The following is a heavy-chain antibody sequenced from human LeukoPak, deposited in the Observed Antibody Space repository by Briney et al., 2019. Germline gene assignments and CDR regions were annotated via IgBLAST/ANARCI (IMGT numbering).Heavy chain of an antibody. CDR2: ISSNGGST. CDR3: ARVPTSDFRYYFDY. D-gene: IGHD3-10*01. CDR1: GFTFSSYA. J-gene: IGHJ4*02. V-gene: IGHV3-64*01. Sequence: PGGSLRLSCAASGFTFSSYAMHWVRQAPGKGLEYVSAISSNGGSTYYANSVKGRFTISRDNSKNTLYLQMGSLRAEDMAVYYCARVPTSDFRYYFDYWGQGTLVTVSS.